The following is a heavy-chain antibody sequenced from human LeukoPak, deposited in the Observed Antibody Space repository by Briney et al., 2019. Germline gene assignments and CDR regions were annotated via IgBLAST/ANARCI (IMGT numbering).Heavy chain of an antibody. D-gene: IGHD6-6*01. CDR2: IYYSGST. J-gene: IGHJ2*01. CDR1: GGSISSGDYY. CDR3: ARDRPIPPRYFDL. V-gene: IGHV4-30-4*01. Sequence: SETLSLTCTVSGGSISSGDYYWSWIRQPPGKGLEWIGYIYYSGSTYYNPSLRSRVTISVDTSKNQFALKLTSVTAVDTAVYYCARDRPIPPRYFDLWGRGTLVTVFS.